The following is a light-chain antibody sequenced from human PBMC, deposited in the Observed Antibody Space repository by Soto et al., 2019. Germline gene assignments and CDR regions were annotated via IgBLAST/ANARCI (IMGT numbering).Light chain of an antibody. CDR1: QSVSSSY. V-gene: IGKV3-20*01. CDR2: GAS. CDR3: QDYGSSRT. J-gene: IGKJ1*01. Sequence: EVVLTQSPGTLSLSPGERATLSCRASQSVSSSYLAWYQQRPGQAPRLLIYGASNRATGIPDRFSGSGSGTDFTLTISRLEPKDFAVYYCQDYGSSRTFGEGTKV.